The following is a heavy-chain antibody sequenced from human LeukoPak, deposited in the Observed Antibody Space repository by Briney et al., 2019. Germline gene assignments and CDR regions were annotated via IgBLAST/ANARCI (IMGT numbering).Heavy chain of an antibody. CDR3: ARRGSCGYSRNDAFDI. CDR1: GGSISSSSYY. Sequence: SETLSLTCTVSGGSISSSSYYWGWIRQPPGKGLEWIGEINHSGSTNYNPSLKSRVTISVDTSKNQFSLKLSSVTAADTAVYYCARRGSCGYSRNDAFDIWGQGTMVTVSS. D-gene: IGHD5-18*01. V-gene: IGHV4-39*07. J-gene: IGHJ3*02. CDR2: INHSGST.